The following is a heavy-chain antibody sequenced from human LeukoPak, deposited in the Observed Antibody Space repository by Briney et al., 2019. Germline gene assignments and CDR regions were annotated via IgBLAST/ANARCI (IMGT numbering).Heavy chain of an antibody. CDR2: ISAYNGNT. J-gene: IGHJ4*02. CDR3: ARGRYYDFWSGYGSYFDY. D-gene: IGHD3-3*01. V-gene: IGHV1-18*01. Sequence: ASVKVSCKASGYTFTSYGISWVRQAPGQGLEWMGWISAYNGNTNYAQKLQGRVTITTDTSTSTAYMELRSLRSDDTAVYYCARGRYYDFWSGYGSYFDYWGQGTLVTVSS. CDR1: GYTFTSYG.